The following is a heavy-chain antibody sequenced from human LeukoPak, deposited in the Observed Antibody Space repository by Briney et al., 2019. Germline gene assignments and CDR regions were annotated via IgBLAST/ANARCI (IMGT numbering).Heavy chain of an antibody. V-gene: IGHV4-59*01. CDR1: DGSITNYY. CDR3: ARAAGNSYYFDF. D-gene: IGHD5-18*01. Sequence: SETLSLTRTVSDGSITNYYWSWIRQPPGKGLEWVAYIYSNGNADYNPSLESRVTISIDTSKNQFSLKLTSVTAADTAVYFCARAAGNSYYFDFWGRGTLVTVSS. J-gene: IGHJ4*02. CDR2: IYSNGNA.